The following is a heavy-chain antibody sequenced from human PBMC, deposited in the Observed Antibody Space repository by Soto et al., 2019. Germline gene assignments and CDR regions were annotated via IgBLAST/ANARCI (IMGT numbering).Heavy chain of an antibody. Sequence: QVQLVESGGGVVQSGRSLRLSCAASGFTFSSYGMHWVRQAPGKGLEWVAVISYDGSNKYYADSVKGRFTISRDNSKNTLYLQMNSLRAEDTAVYYCAKEGYDGPFDYWGQGTLVTVSS. D-gene: IGHD5-12*01. V-gene: IGHV3-30*18. CDR3: AKEGYDGPFDY. J-gene: IGHJ4*02. CDR1: GFTFSSYG. CDR2: ISYDGSNK.